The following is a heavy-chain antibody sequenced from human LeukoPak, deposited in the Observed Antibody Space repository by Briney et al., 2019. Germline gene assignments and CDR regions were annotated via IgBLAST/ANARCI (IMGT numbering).Heavy chain of an antibody. CDR1: GYSISSGYY. D-gene: IGHD6-6*01. Sequence: PSETLSLTCAVSGYSISSGYYWGWIRQPPGKGLGWIGSIYHSGSTYYNPSLKSRVTISVDTSKNQFSLKLSSVTAADTAVYYCARLLPDSSSCFDYWGQGTLVTVSS. CDR2: IYHSGST. CDR3: ARLLPDSSSCFDY. J-gene: IGHJ4*02. V-gene: IGHV4-38-2*01.